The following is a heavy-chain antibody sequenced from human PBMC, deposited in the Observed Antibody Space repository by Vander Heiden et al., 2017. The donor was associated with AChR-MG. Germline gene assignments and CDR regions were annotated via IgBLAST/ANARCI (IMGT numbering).Heavy chain of an antibody. V-gene: IGHV4-34*01. Sequence: QVQLQQWGAGLLKPSETLSLTCAVYGGSFSGYYWSWIRQPPGKGLEWIGEINHSGSTNYNPSLKSRVTISVDTSKNQFSLKLSSVTAADTAVYYCARARGGEYCSSTSCYYRSRSEYNWFDPWGQGTLVTVSS. CDR2: INHSGST. CDR3: ARARGGEYCSSTSCYYRSRSEYNWFDP. J-gene: IGHJ5*02. CDR1: GGSFSGYY. D-gene: IGHD2-2*01.